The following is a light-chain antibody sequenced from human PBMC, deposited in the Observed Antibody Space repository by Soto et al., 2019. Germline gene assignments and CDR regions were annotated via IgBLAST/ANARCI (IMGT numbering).Light chain of an antibody. CDR1: QSIGTF. CDR3: QQYNNWPLT. V-gene: IGKV3-15*01. CDR2: GAS. Sequence: EIVLTQSPATLSLSPGERATLSCRASQSIGTFFAWYQQKPGQAPRLLIYGASTRATGIPARFSGSGSGTEFTLTISSLQSEDFAVYYCQQYNNWPLTFGQGTRLEIK. J-gene: IGKJ5*01.